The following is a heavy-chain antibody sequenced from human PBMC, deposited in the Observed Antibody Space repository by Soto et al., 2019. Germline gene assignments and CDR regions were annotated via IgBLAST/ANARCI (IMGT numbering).Heavy chain of an antibody. Sequence: ASVKVSCTASGYTFTSYGISWVRQAPGQGLEWIGWISAYNGNTNYAQKLQGRVTMTTDTSTSTAYMELRSLRSDDTAVYYCALDYGDPEPMDVWGKGTTVTVSS. CDR3: ALDYGDPEPMDV. CDR1: GYTFTSYG. CDR2: ISAYNGNT. J-gene: IGHJ6*03. V-gene: IGHV1-18*01. D-gene: IGHD4-17*01.